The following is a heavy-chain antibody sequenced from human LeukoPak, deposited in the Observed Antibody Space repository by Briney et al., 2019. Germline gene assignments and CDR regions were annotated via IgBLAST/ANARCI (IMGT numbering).Heavy chain of an antibody. Sequence: PGRSLRLSCVASGFIFSNYGVHWVRQAPGKGLEWVAVMWYDGRKKYYGDSMKGRFTISRDNSKNTVYLQMNSLRVEDTAIYYCARELAYCGGDCGGWFDPWGQGTLVAVSS. J-gene: IGHJ5*02. D-gene: IGHD2-21*02. CDR2: MWYDGRKK. CDR1: GFIFSNYG. CDR3: ARELAYCGGDCGGWFDP. V-gene: IGHV3-33*01.